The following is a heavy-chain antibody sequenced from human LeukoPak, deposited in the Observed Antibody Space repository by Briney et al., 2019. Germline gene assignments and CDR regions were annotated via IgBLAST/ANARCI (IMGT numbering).Heavy chain of an antibody. Sequence: LSLTCAVYGGSFSGYYWTWIRQAPGKGLEWVSYISSSSITTHYADSVKGRFTISRDNAKNSLYLQMNSLRDEDTAVYYCARDLTSVPTRWGQGTLVTVSS. CDR3: ARDLTSVPTR. J-gene: IGHJ4*02. CDR1: GGSFSGYY. D-gene: IGHD4-17*01. V-gene: IGHV3-11*06. CDR2: ISSSSITT.